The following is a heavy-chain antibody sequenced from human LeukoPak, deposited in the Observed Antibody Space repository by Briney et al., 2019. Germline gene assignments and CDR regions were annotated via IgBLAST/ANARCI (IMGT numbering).Heavy chain of an antibody. Sequence: GGTLRLSCEASGFTFSNYGMNWVRQAPGKGLEWVSFTDTSGNYIYYGDSVKGRFTISRDNARNLLFLQMNGLRAEDTAVYYCARGRSITLLRGVAMSDGFDIWGQGAMVAVSS. CDR2: TDTSGNYI. CDR3: ARGRSITLLRGVAMSDGFDI. CDR1: GFTFSNYG. D-gene: IGHD3-10*01. J-gene: IGHJ3*02. V-gene: IGHV3-21*06.